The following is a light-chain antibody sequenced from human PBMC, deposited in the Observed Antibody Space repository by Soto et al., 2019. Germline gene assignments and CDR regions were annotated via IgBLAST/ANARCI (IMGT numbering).Light chain of an antibody. Sequence: QSALTQPRSVSGSPGQSVTISCTGTSSDVGGYTYVSWYQQHPGKAPKLMIYDVSTRPSGVPDRFSGSKSGNTASLTISGLQAEDEADYYCCSYAGSYTWVFGGGTQLTVL. CDR1: SSDVGGYTY. CDR3: CSYAGSYTWV. J-gene: IGLJ3*02. CDR2: DVS. V-gene: IGLV2-11*01.